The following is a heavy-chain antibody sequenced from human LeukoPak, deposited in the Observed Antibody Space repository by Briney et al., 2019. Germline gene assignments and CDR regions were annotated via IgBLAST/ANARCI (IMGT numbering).Heavy chain of an antibody. J-gene: IGHJ4*02. CDR1: GFTFSSYD. V-gene: IGHV3-48*01. D-gene: IGHD2-21*01. CDR2: INSGSRDT. CDR3: ARAALEYCGGDCLDY. Sequence: GGSLRLSCSASGFTFSSYDMNWVRQAPGKGLEWLSYINSGSRDTYDADSVKGRFTISRDNSKNTLYLQMGSLRAEDMAVYYCARAALEYCGGDCLDYWGQGTLVTVPS.